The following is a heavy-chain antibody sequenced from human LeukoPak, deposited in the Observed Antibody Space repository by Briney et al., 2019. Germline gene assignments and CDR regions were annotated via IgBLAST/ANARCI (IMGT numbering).Heavy chain of an antibody. CDR3: ARDFRRYDSSDY. CDR2: ISGSGGST. Sequence: GGSLRLSCAASGFTFSSYGMSWVRQAPGKGLEWVSAISGSGGSTYYADSVKGRFTISRDNANNSLYLQMNSLRAEDTAVYYCARDFRRYDSSDYWGQGTLVTVSS. V-gene: IGHV3-23*01. J-gene: IGHJ4*02. D-gene: IGHD3-22*01. CDR1: GFTFSSYG.